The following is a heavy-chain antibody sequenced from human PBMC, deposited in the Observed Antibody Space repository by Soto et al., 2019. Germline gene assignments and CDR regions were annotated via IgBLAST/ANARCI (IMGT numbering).Heavy chain of an antibody. CDR2: IDPSDSYT. CDR1: AYSFTSYW. J-gene: IGHJ6*02. CDR3: ARHCYYDSSGYWAYYGMDV. Sequence: GESLKITCKASAYSFTSYWISWVRQMPGKGLEWMGRIDPSDSYTNYSPSFQGHVTIPADKSISTAYLQGSSLKASDTDMYYCARHCYYDSSGYWAYYGMDVWYQGTTVTVSS. D-gene: IGHD3-22*01. V-gene: IGHV5-10-1*01.